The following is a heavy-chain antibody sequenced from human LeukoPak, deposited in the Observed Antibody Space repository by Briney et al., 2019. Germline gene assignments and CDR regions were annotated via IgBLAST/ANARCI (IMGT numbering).Heavy chain of an antibody. V-gene: IGHV3-30-3*01. CDR1: GFTFSSYA. Sequence: PGGSLRLSCAASGFTFSSYAMHWVRQAPGKGLEWVAVISYDGSNKYYADSVKGRFTISRDNSQNTLYLQMNSLRAEDTAVYYCAKYDYGGNPNEYYFDYWGQGTLVTVSS. D-gene: IGHD4-23*01. J-gene: IGHJ4*02. CDR3: AKYDYGGNPNEYYFDY. CDR2: ISYDGSNK.